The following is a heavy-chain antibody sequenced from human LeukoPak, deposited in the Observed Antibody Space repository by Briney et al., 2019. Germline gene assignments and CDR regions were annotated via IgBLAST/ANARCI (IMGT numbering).Heavy chain of an antibody. CDR1: GFTFSSYG. CDR3: ARLSTAVADSDY. J-gene: IGHJ4*02. V-gene: IGHV3-33*01. Sequence: GGSLRLSCAASGFTFSSYGMHWVRQAPGKGLEWVAVIWYGGSNKYYADSVKGRFTISRDNSKNTLYLQMNSLRAEDTAVYYCARLSTAVADSDYWGQGTLVTVSS. CDR2: IWYGGSNK. D-gene: IGHD6-13*01.